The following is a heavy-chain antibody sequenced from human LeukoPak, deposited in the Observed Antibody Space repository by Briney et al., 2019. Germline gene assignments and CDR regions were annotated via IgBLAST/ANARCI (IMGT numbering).Heavy chain of an antibody. CDR3: ARYKGSGWIIDY. J-gene: IGHJ4*02. V-gene: IGHV3-7*01. Sequence: GGSLRLSCAASGFIFSDYWMSWVRQAPGKGLEWVANIKKDGSERKYVDSVKGRFTISRDNAKNSLYLQMNSLRVEDTAVYYCARYKGSGWIIDYWGQGTLVTVSS. CDR2: IKKDGSER. D-gene: IGHD6-19*01. CDR1: GFIFSDYW.